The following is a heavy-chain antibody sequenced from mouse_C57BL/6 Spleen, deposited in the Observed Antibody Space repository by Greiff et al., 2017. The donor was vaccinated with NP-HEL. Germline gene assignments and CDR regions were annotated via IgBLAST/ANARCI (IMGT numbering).Heavy chain of an antibody. CDR1: GYTFTDYY. Sequence: EVQLHQSGPELVKPGASVKISCKASGYTFTDYYMNWVKQSHGKSLEWIGDINPNNGGTSYNQKFKGKATLTVDKSSSTAYMELRSLTSEDSAVYYCAREGDGYYVRYAMDYWGQGTSVTVSS. CDR2: INPNNGGT. V-gene: IGHV1-26*01. D-gene: IGHD2-3*01. J-gene: IGHJ4*01. CDR3: AREGDGYYVRYAMDY.